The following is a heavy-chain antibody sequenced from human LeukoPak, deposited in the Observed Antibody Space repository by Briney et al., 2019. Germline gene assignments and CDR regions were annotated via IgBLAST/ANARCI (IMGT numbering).Heavy chain of an antibody. Sequence: PSETLSLTCTVSGGSISSYYWTWIRQPAGKGLEWIGRLHSSGSMNHNPSLKSRVTMSVDTSNNQFSLKLSSVTAADTAVYYCASETDVSGGRSWDFWGQGTLVTVSS. D-gene: IGHD2-8*02. CDR2: LHSSGSM. CDR3: ASETDVSGGRSWDF. V-gene: IGHV4-4*07. J-gene: IGHJ4*02. CDR1: GGSISSYY.